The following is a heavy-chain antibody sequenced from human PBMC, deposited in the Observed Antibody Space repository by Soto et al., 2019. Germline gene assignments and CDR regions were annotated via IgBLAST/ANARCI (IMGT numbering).Heavy chain of an antibody. V-gene: IGHV4-59*01. D-gene: IGHD3-10*01. CDR1: GDSISRYY. J-gene: IGHJ6*02. Sequence: QVQLQESGPGLVKPSETLSLTCTVSGDSISRYYWSWIRLSPGKGLEWIGYIYYSGETNYNPSVKSRVPISVDRTNQCSLKLSSVTAADTAVYYGARDQGGEFLKGSGMDVGGQGTTVTVSS. CDR2: IYYSGET. CDR3: ARDQGGEFLKGSGMDV.